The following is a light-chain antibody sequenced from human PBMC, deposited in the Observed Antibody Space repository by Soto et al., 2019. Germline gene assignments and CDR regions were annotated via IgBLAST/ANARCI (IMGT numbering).Light chain of an antibody. CDR1: SSNIGAGYD. CDR2: GNS. Sequence: QSVLTQPPSVSGAPGQRVTISCTGSSSNIGAGYDVHWYQQLPGTAPKLLIYGNSNRPSGVPDRFSGSKSGTSASLAITGLQAEDEADYYCQSYDSSLSVVFGGWTKLIVL. CDR3: QSYDSSLSVV. J-gene: IGLJ2*01. V-gene: IGLV1-40*01.